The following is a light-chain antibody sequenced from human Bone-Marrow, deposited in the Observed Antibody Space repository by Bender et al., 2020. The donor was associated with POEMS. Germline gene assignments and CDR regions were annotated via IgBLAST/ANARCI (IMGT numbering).Light chain of an antibody. V-gene: IGLV1-40*01. CDR3: SSYAGSSTRV. Sequence: QSVLTQPPSVSGAPGQRVTISCTGSSSNTGSGYDINWYQHLPGTAPKLLIYGYNNRPSGVPDRFSGSKSGTSASLAITGLQAEDEAEYYCSSYAGSSTRVFGGGTKLTVL. J-gene: IGLJ3*02. CDR1: SSNTGSGYD. CDR2: GYN.